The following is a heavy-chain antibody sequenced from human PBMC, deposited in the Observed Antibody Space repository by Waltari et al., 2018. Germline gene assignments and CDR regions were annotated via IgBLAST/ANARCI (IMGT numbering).Heavy chain of an antibody. Sequence: QVQLQQWGAGLLRPSETLSLPCAVYGGSFKGYYWNWVRQPPGKGLEWIGEIDYSGFTTYNPSLKSRVTISLDTSKNQFSLSLNSVTAADTAVYYCARVQNWFDPWGQGTLVTVSS. J-gene: IGHJ5*02. CDR3: ARVQNWFDP. CDR2: IDYSGFT. CDR1: GGSFKGYY. V-gene: IGHV4-34*01.